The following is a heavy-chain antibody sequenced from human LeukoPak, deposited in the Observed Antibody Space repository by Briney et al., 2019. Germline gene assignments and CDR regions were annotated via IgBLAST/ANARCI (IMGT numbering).Heavy chain of an antibody. J-gene: IGHJ4*02. D-gene: IGHD3-22*01. CDR3: ASDYYDSSGYGY. CDR2: TRNKANSYTT. Sequence: GGSLRLSCAASGFTFSDHYMDWVRQAPGKGLEWVGRTRNKANSYTTEYAASVKGRFTISRDDSKNSLYLQMNSLKTEDTAVYYCASDYYDSSGYGYWGQGTLVTVSS. V-gene: IGHV3-72*01. CDR1: GFTFSDHY.